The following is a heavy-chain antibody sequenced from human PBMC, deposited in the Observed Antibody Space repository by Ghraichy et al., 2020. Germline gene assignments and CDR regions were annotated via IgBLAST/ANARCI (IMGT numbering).Heavy chain of an antibody. CDR1: GFTFSDYW. V-gene: IGHV3-11*01. Sequence: GGSLRLSCAASGFTFSDYWMKWIRQTPGKGLEWISYISRDGSTTLYADSVKGRFTISRDDAKNSLSLQMNSLSADDTGVYYCARSGLGMADAFDICGQGTMVTVSS. CDR2: ISRDGSTT. CDR3: ARSGLGMADAFDI. D-gene: IGHD7-27*01. J-gene: IGHJ3*02.